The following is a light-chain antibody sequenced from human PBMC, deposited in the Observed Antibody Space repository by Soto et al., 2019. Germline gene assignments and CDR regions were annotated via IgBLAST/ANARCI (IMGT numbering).Light chain of an antibody. V-gene: IGLV2-14*01. CDR2: EVR. CDR3: SSYIDSGSFVV. Sequence: QSVLTQPASLSGSPGQSITISCTGSSSDVATYNYVSWYQQHPGKAPKLIIYEVRNRPSGVSDRFSGSKSDNTASLTISGLQADDEAEYHCSSYIDSGSFVVLGGGTQLTVL. J-gene: IGLJ7*01. CDR1: SSDVATYNY.